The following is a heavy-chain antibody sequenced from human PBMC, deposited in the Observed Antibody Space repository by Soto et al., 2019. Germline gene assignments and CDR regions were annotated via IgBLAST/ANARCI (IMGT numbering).Heavy chain of an antibody. J-gene: IGHJ3*02. CDR2: IKQDGGEK. V-gene: IGHV3-7*01. D-gene: IGHD3-16*01. CDR3: GRASHATFDI. CDR1: RFRFSSYW. Sequence: ELQLVESGGGLVQPGESLRLSCAASRFRFSSYWMSWVRQAPGKGLEWVANIKQDGGEKYYADSVKGRFTISRDNAKNSRYLQMNSLSAADTAVYYCGRASHATFDIWGQGTMVTVSS.